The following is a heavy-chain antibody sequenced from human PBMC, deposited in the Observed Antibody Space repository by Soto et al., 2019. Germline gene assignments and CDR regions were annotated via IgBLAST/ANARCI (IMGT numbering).Heavy chain of an antibody. CDR1: GYTFISYP. Sequence: ASVKVSCKTSGYTFISYPLHWVRQAPGPGPEWMGWINPGNGDTGFSQRFLGRVTLTTDTSATTAYMAVNSLTSEDTDVYHCARDGAGMHRHIAEAPLYYFDYWGQGSMVTVSS. J-gene: IGHJ4*02. V-gene: IGHV1-3*01. CDR3: ARDGAGMHRHIAEAPLYYFDY. CDR2: INPGNGDT. D-gene: IGHD3-10*01.